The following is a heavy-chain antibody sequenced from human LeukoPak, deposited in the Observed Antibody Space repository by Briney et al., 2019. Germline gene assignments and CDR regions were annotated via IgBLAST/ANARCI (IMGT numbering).Heavy chain of an antibody. J-gene: IGHJ6*03. CDR1: GYTFTGYY. D-gene: IGHD5-12*01. CDR2: INPNSGGT. V-gene: IGHV1-2*02. CDR3: ARQGWRYSGYDPYYYYMDV. Sequence: ASVKVSCKASGYTFTGYYMHWVRQAPGQGLEWMGWINPNSGGTNYAQKFQGRVTMTGDTSISTAYMELSRLRSDDTAVYYCARQGWRYSGYDPYYYYMDVWGKGTTVTVSS.